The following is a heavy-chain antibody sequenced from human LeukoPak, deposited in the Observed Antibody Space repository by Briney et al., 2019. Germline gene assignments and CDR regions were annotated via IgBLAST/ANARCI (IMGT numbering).Heavy chain of an antibody. CDR2: IYYSGST. Sequence: SETLSLTCTVSGGSLSSSSYYWGWIRQPPGKGLEWIGSIYYSGSTYYNPSLKSLVTISVDTSKNQFSQKLSSVTAADTAVYYCARRTVTTWGVDYWGQGTLVTVSS. CDR1: GGSLSSSSYY. V-gene: IGHV4-39*01. D-gene: IGHD4-11*01. J-gene: IGHJ4*02. CDR3: ARRTVTTWGVDY.